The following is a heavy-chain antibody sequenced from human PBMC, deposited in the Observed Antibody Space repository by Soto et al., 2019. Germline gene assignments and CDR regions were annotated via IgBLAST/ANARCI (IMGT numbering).Heavy chain of an antibody. Sequence: SETLSLTCTVSGGSISSSSYYWGWIRQPPGKGLEWIGSIYYSGSTYYNPSLKSRVTISVDTSKNQFFLKLSSVTAADTAVYYCARHEPPAYCGGDCYEKPFDYWGQGTLVTVSS. CDR2: IYYSGST. J-gene: IGHJ4*02. CDR3: ARHEPPAYCGGDCYEKPFDY. D-gene: IGHD2-21*02. CDR1: GGSISSSSYY. V-gene: IGHV4-39*01.